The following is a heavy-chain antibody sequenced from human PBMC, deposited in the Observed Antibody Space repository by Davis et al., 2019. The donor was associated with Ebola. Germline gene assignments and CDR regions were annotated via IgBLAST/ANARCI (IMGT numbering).Heavy chain of an antibody. J-gene: IGHJ4*02. CDR2: IIPIFVTP. V-gene: IGHV1-69*13. CDR3: ARDFDGGNYYFDY. D-gene: IGHD3-9*01. CDR1: GCSFSSHP. Sequence: SSVNVSCKTSGCSFSSHPISLVRQAPRQGLEWMGGIIPIFVTPHYAQKFQGRITITADASTSTAYMELSSLRSEDTATYFCARDFDGGNYYFDYWGPGTPVTVSS.